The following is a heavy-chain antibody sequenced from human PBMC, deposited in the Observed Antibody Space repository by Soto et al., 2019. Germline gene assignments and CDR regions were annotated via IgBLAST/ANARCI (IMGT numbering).Heavy chain of an antibody. V-gene: IGHV4-30-4*01. CDR3: ATESGSTYGYFDH. D-gene: IGHD5-18*01. J-gene: IGHJ4*02. Sequence: SLSLGCTVSGGSVTSAYDYWTWILQSPGKGLEWIGYISNSGSTGYNPSLKTRLSMSVDRSKNQFTLRLTSVTAADTAVYFCATESGSTYGYFDHWGQGTQVTVSS. CDR2: ISNSGST. CDR1: GGSVTSAYDY.